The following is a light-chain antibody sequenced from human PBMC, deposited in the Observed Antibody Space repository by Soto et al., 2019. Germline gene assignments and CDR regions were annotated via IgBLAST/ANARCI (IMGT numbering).Light chain of an antibody. J-gene: IGKJ4*01. CDR1: QSVGSY. CDR2: DAS. CDR3: QQRSNWLT. V-gene: IGKV3-11*01. Sequence: EIVLTQSPSTLSLSPGERATLSCRASQSVGSYLAWYQQKPGHAPRLLIYDASNRATGIPARFSGSGSGTDFTLTISSLEPDDFAVYFCQQRSNWLTFGGGTKVEIK.